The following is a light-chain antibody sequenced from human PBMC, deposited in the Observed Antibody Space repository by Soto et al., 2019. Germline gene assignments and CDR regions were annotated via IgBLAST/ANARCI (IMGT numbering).Light chain of an antibody. Sequence: QSVLTQPPSVSGAPGQRVTISCTGNNSNIGAGSGVNWYQQFPNRAPKLLIYANTHRPSGVPDRFSGSTSATSASLAITGLQAEDEADYYCSSYTSTSTLVVFGTGTKLTVL. CDR1: NSNIGAGSG. V-gene: IGLV1-40*01. CDR2: ANT. CDR3: SSYTSTSTLVV. J-gene: IGLJ1*01.